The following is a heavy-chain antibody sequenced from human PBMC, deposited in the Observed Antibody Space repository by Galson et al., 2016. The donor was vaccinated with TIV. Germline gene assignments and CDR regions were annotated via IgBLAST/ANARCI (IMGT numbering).Heavy chain of an antibody. J-gene: IGHJ6*03. V-gene: IGHV3-9*01. CDR3: AKGQLRAARRFYYMDV. CDR1: GFTFDDYA. CDR2: ISWNIGST. Sequence: SLRLSCAASGFTFDDYAMHWVRQVPGRGLEWVSVISWNIGSTVHPDSVKGRFIISRDNAKNSLYLQMNSLRAEDTALYYCAKGQLRAARRFYYMDVWGKGTTVTVSS. D-gene: IGHD1-1*01.